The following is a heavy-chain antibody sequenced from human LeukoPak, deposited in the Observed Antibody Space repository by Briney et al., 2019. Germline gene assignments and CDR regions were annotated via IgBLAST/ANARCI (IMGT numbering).Heavy chain of an antibody. CDR2: ASGSGGAT. J-gene: IGHJ4*02. CDR3: AKRSGYSSGWADY. Sequence: GGCLRLSCAASGFTFSSYGMSWVRQPPGKGLEWVSGASGSGGATTYADSVKGRFTISRDNSKNTLYLQMNSLRAEDTAVYFCAKRSGYSSGWADYWGEGTLVAVSS. V-gene: IGHV3-23*01. D-gene: IGHD6-19*01. CDR1: GFTFSSYG.